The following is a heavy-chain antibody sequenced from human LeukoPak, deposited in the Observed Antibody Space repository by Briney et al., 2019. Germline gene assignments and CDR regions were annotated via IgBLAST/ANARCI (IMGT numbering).Heavy chain of an antibody. CDR3: ARGGSRSYYDSSGYYYDFDY. CDR1: GFTFSSYS. CDR2: ISSSSSYI. V-gene: IGHV3-21*01. Sequence: PGGSLRLSCAASGFTFSSYSMNWVRQAPGKGLEWVSSISSSSSYIYYADSVKGRFTISRDNAKNSLYLQMNSLRAEDTAVYYCARGGSRSYYDSSGYYYDFDYWGQGTLVTVSS. D-gene: IGHD3-22*01. J-gene: IGHJ4*02.